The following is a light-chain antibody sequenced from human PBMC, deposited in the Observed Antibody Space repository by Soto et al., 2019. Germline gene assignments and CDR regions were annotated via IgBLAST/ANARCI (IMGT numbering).Light chain of an antibody. CDR2: GAS. V-gene: IGKV3-20*01. J-gene: IGKJ1*01. Sequence: DIVLTQSPGTLSLSPGERATLSCRTSQSVSRSYLAWYQQKPGQAPRLLNYGASSRATGIPDRFSGSGSGTDFTLSISRLESEDFAAYYCQQYGSSPWTFGQGTKVDIK. CDR1: QSVSRSY. CDR3: QQYGSSPWT.